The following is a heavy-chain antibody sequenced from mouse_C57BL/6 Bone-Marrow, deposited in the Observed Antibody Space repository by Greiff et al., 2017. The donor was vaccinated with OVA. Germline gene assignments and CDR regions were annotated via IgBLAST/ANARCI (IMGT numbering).Heavy chain of an antibody. V-gene: IGHV6-6*01. CDR1: GFTFSDAW. CDR2: IRNKANNHAT. J-gene: IGHJ3*01. CDR3: TVYDGYGFAY. Sequence: EVHLVESGGGLVQPGGSMKLSCAASGFTFSDAWMDWVRQSPEKGLEWVAEIRNKANNHATYYAESVKGRFTISRDDSKISVYLQMNSLRAEDTGIYYYTVYDGYGFAYWGQGTLVTVSA. D-gene: IGHD2-3*01.